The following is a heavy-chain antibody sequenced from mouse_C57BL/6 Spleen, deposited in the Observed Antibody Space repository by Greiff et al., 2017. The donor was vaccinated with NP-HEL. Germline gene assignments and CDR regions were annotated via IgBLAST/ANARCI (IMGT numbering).Heavy chain of an antibody. Sequence: EVKLMESGPGLVKPSQSLSLTCSVTGYSITSGYYWNWIRQFPGNKLEWMGYISYDGSNNYNPSLKNRISITRDTSKNQFFLKLNSVTTEDTATYYCARDPGYGKGNWYFDVWGTGTTVTVSS. CDR1: GYSITSGYY. V-gene: IGHV3-6*01. CDR3: ARDPGYGKGNWYFDV. CDR2: ISYDGSN. D-gene: IGHD2-1*01. J-gene: IGHJ1*03.